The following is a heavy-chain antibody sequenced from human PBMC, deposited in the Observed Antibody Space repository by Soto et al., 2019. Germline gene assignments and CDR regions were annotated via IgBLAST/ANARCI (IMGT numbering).Heavy chain of an antibody. V-gene: IGHV4-59*01. Sequence: PSETLSLTCTVSGGSISSYYWSWIRQRPGKGLEWIGNIYYRRSTNYNPSLKSRVTISIDTSKNQISLKLTSVTAAAAAVYYCARARLASLDFWGQGTLVTVSS. CDR1: GGSISSYY. CDR3: ARARLASLDF. D-gene: IGHD2-15*01. J-gene: IGHJ4*02. CDR2: IYYRRST.